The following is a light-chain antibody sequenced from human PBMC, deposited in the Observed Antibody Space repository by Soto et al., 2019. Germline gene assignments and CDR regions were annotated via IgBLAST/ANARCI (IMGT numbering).Light chain of an antibody. V-gene: IGKV3-15*01. CDR1: QSISTS. J-gene: IGKJ1*01. CDR3: QQYNKWPPT. Sequence: EVVLTQSPDTLSLSPGERATLNCRASQSISTSSLAWYRQKPGQAPRLLIYGASTRDTGIPARFSGSGSGTEFTLTISSLQSEDFAVYHCQQYNKWPPTFGQGTKVDIK. CDR2: GAS.